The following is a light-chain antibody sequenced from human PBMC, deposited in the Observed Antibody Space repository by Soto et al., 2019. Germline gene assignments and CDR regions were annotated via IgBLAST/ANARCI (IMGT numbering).Light chain of an antibody. J-gene: IGKJ4*01. CDR1: QTINIW. Sequence: DIQVTQSPSTLSASVGDRVTITCRASQTINIWLAWYQQKPGEAPKLLIYKASTLESGVPSRFSGSGSGTEFTLTISSLQPDDFATYYCQHDNSYPLTFVEGSMV. CDR3: QHDNSYPLT. CDR2: KAS. V-gene: IGKV1-5*03.